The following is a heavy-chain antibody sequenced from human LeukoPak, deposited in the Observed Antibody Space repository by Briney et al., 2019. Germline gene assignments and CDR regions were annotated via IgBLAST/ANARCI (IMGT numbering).Heavy chain of an antibody. CDR3: ARGGDSSSFYYYYYMDV. V-gene: IGHV1-69*05. CDR2: IIPIFGTA. D-gene: IGHD6-6*01. Sequence: SVKVSCKASGGTFISYAISWVRQAPGQGLEWMGRIIPIFGTANYAQKFQGRVTITTDESTSTAYMELSSLRSEDTAVYYCARGGDSSSFYYYYYMDVWGKGTTVTVSS. J-gene: IGHJ6*03. CDR1: GGTFISYA.